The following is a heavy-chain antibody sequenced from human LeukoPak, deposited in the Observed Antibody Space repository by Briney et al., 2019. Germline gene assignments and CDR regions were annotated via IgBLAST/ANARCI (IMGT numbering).Heavy chain of an antibody. V-gene: IGHV4-4*09. CDR1: GGSISSYY. CDR2: IYTSGST. Sequence: SSETLSLTCTVSGGSISSYYWSCIRQPPGKGLEWIGYIYTSGSTNYNPSLKSRVTISVDTSKNQFSLKLSSVTAADTAVYYCASQGATHAFDIWGQGTMVTVSS. CDR3: ASQGATHAFDI. J-gene: IGHJ3*02. D-gene: IGHD1-26*01.